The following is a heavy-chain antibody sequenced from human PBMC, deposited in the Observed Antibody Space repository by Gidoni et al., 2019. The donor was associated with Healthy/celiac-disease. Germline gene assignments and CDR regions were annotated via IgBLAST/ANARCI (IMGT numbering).Heavy chain of an antibody. J-gene: IGHJ6*02. CDR1: GGTFSSYA. CDR3: ASDLGIAAAGTHEGYYYYYGMDV. V-gene: IGHV1-69*01. CDR2: IIPIFGTA. D-gene: IGHD6-13*01. Sequence: QVQLVQSGAAVKKPGSSVKVYCKASGGTFSSYAISWVRQAPGQGLEWMGGIIPIFGTANYAQKCQGRVTITADESTSTAYMELSSLRSEDTAVYYCASDLGIAAAGTHEGYYYYYGMDVWGQGTTVTVSS.